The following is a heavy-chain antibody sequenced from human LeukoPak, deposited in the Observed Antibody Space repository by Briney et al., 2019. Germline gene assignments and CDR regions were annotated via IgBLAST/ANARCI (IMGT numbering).Heavy chain of an antibody. V-gene: IGHV3-21*01. CDR1: GFSFSSYD. J-gene: IGHJ4*02. CDR2: ISSSSSYI. Sequence: PGGSLRLSCAASGFSFSSYDMNWIRQAPGKGLEWVSSISSSSSYIYYADSVKGRFTISRDNSKSSLFLQMNSLRAEDTAVYYCAKGSYYYGSGSYHNPQDYWGQGALVTVSS. D-gene: IGHD3-10*01. CDR3: AKGSYYYGSGSYHNPQDY.